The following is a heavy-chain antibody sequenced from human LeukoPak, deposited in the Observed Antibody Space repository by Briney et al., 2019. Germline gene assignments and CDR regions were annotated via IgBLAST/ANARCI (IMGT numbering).Heavy chain of an antibody. V-gene: IGHV1-2*02. CDR3: ARGPKDSSGNNWFDP. CDR2: INPNSGGT. CDR1: GGTFSSYA. Sequence: ASVKVSCKASGGTFSSYAISWVRQAPGQGLEWMGWINPNSGGTNYAQKFQGRVTMTRDTSISTAYMELSRLRSDDTAVYYCARGPKDSSGNNWFDPWGQGTLVTVSS. D-gene: IGHD3-22*01. J-gene: IGHJ5*02.